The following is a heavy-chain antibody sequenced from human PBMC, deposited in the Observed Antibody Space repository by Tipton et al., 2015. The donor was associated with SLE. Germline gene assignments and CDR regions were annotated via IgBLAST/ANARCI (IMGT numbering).Heavy chain of an antibody. D-gene: IGHD1-1*01. Sequence: TLSLTCTVSGGSISSYYWSWIRQPPGKGLEWIGYIYYSGSTYYNPSLKSRVTISVDTSKNQFSLKLSSVTAADTAVYYCARGGTGTFDYWGQGTLVTVSS. J-gene: IGHJ4*02. CDR1: GGSISSYY. CDR3: ARGGTGTFDY. CDR2: IYYSGST. V-gene: IGHV4-59*12.